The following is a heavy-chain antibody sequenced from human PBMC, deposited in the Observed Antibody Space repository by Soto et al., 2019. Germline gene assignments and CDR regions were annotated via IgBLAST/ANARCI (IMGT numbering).Heavy chain of an antibody. Sequence: SETLSLTCTVSGGSISSYYWSWIRQPAGKGLEWIGRIYTSGSTNYNPSLKSRVTMSVDTSKNQFSLKLSSVTAADTAVYYCARDSVRYYYDSSGDNWFDPWGQGTLVPFSS. CDR2: IYTSGST. CDR3: ARDSVRYYYDSSGDNWFDP. J-gene: IGHJ5*02. V-gene: IGHV4-4*07. CDR1: GGSISSYY. D-gene: IGHD3-22*01.